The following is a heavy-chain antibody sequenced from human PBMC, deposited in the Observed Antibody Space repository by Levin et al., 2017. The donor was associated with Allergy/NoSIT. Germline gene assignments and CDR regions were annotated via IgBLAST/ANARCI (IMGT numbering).Heavy chain of an antibody. CDR2: ISGSGADT. J-gene: IGHJ4*02. D-gene: IGHD2-2*01. CDR3: AKEGAAMPHGPLAY. V-gene: IGHV3-23*01. CDR1: GFTFSNFA. Sequence: PGGSLRLSCAASGFTFSNFAINWVRQAPGKGLEWVSTISGSGADTYYADSVKGRFTISRDNSRNTLYLQMNSLRDEDTAVYYCAKEGAAMPHGPLAYWGQGTLVTVSS.